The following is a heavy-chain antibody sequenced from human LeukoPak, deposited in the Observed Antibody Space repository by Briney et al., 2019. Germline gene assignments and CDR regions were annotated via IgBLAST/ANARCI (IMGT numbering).Heavy chain of an antibody. Sequence: GGSLRLSCAASGFTFSSYWMSWVRQAPGKGLEWVANIKQDGSEKYYVDSVKGRFTISRDNAKNSLYLQMNSLRAEDTAVYYCTRVEETATTAAIIRKYSYYYYYMDVWGKGNTVTVSS. D-gene: IGHD4-11*01. CDR1: GFTFSSYW. CDR2: IKQDGSEK. V-gene: IGHV3-7*01. J-gene: IGHJ6*03. CDR3: TRVEETATTAAIIRKYSYYYYYMDV.